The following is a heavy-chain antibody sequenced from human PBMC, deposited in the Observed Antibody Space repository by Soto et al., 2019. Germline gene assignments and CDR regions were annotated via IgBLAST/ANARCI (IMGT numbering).Heavy chain of an antibody. CDR2: ISSSSSDT. CDR1: GFTFSDYF. Sequence: QVQLVESGGGLVKPGGSLRLSCAASGFTFSDYFLTWIRQAPGKGLEWVSYISSSSSDTNYADSVKGRFTISRDNAKNSLFLQMNNVRVDDTALYYCARDYDFWSGYLSGHFDYWGEGTLVTVSS. V-gene: IGHV3-11*06. CDR3: ARDYDFWSGYLSGHFDY. D-gene: IGHD3-3*01. J-gene: IGHJ4*02.